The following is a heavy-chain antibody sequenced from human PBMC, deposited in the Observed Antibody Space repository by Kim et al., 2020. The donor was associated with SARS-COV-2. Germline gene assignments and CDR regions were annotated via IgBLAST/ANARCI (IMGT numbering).Heavy chain of an antibody. V-gene: IGHV5-51*01. CDR2: IYPGDSDT. CDR3: ARWDNYCGGDCYSSSYRFQH. J-gene: IGHJ1*01. Sequence: GESLKISCKGSGYSFTSYWIGWVRQMPGKGLEWMGIIYPGDSDTRYSPSFQGQVTISADKSISTAYLQWSSLKASDTAMYYCARWDNYCGGDCYSSSYRFQHWGQGTLVTVSS. CDR1: GYSFTSYW. D-gene: IGHD2-21*02.